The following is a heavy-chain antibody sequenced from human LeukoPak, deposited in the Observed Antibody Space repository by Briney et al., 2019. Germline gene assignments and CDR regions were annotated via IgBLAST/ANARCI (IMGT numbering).Heavy chain of an antibody. CDR2: FHNSRTT. Sequence: SETLSLTCTVSGGSISGYSWTWVRQPPGQGLERMGDFHNSRTTSYNPTLTGRVTISVYTAMDQISLKLNSVTAADTAVYYFARGHLGLSPWGQGTLVTVSS. CDR1: GGSISGYS. D-gene: IGHD3-10*01. CDR3: ARGHLGLSP. V-gene: IGHV4-59*01. J-gene: IGHJ5*02.